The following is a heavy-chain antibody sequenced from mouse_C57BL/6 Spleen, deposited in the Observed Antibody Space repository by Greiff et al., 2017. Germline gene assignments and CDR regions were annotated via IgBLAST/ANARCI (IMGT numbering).Heavy chain of an antibody. CDR3: ARGSAYYSNYKYYFDY. D-gene: IGHD2-5*01. CDR1: GFTFSDYG. Sequence: EVKLVESGGGLVKPGGSLKLSCAASGFTFSDYGMHWVRQAPEKGLGWVAYISSGSSTIYYADTVKGRFTISRDNAKNTLFLQMTSLRSEDTAMYYCARGSAYYSNYKYYFDYWGQGTTLTVSS. CDR2: ISSGSSTI. J-gene: IGHJ2*01. V-gene: IGHV5-17*01.